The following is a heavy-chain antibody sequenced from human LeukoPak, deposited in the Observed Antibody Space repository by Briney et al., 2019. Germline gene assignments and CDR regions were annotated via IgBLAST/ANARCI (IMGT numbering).Heavy chain of an antibody. V-gene: IGHV3-7*01. CDR2: IKEDGNEK. CDR3: ARDEGATVATYRFDY. Sequence: PGGSLRLSCSASGFTFNSYWMSWVRQLPGKGLEWVGNIKEDGNEKNYVDSVKGRFTISRDNAKKSLYLEMNSLRAEDTAVDYCARDEGATVATYRFDYWGQGTLVTVSS. J-gene: IGHJ4*02. CDR1: GFTFNSYW. D-gene: IGHD4-17*01.